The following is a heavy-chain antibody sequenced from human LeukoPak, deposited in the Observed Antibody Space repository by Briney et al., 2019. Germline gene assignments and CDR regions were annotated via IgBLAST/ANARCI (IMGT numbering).Heavy chain of an antibody. CDR2: IYYSGST. J-gene: IGHJ4*02. CDR1: GGSISSGGYY. CDR3: ARDRRVRGVIVGYFDY. D-gene: IGHD3-10*01. Sequence: SETLSLTCTVSGGSISSGGYYWSWIRQHPGKGLEWIVYIYYSGSTYYNPSLKSRVTISVDTSKNQFSLKLSSVTAADTAVYYRARDRRVRGVIVGYFDYWGQGTLVTVSS. V-gene: IGHV4-31*03.